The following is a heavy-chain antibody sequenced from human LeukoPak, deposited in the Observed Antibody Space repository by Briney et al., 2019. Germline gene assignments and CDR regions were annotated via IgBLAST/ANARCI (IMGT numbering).Heavy chain of an antibody. V-gene: IGHV4-59*08. CDR2: VSYSGRT. J-gene: IGHJ6*02. CDR3: ARGGTTVTTSALRGRHYYGMDV. CDR1: GSSISNYY. D-gene: IGHD4-17*01. Sequence: SETLSLTCTVSGSSISNYYWSWIRQPPGKGLECIGYVSYSGRTNHNPSLKSRVTISADTSKNQFSLKLTSVTAADTAVYYCARGGTTVTTSALRGRHYYGMDVWGQGTTVTVSS.